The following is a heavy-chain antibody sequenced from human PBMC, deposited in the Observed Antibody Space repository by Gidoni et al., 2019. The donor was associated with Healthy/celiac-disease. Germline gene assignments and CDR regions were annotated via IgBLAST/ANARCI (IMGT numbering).Heavy chain of an antibody. Sequence: QVQLVESGGGVVQPGRSLRLSCAASGFTFSSYGMHWVSQAPGKGLEWVEVIWYDGSNKYYADSGKGRFTISRDNSKNTLYLQMNSLRAEDTAVYYCAREGTRYSPGYYYMDVWGKGTTVTVSS. V-gene: IGHV3-33*01. CDR3: AREGTRYSPGYYYMDV. J-gene: IGHJ6*03. CDR1: GFTFSSYG. D-gene: IGHD2-15*01. CDR2: IWYDGSNK.